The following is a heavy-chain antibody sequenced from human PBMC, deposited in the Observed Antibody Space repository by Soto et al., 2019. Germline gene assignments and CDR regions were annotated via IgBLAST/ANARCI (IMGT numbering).Heavy chain of an antibody. CDR3: ARDALSRDSI. Sequence: QVQLQESGPGLVKPSQTLSLTCTVSGGSISSGGYYWSWIRQYPGKGLEWIGNISYSGSTYYNPSLESRVTISVDTSKNQFSLKLSSVTAADTAVYYCARDALSRDSIWGQGTLVTVSS. J-gene: IGHJ4*02. CDR2: ISYSGST. V-gene: IGHV4-31*03. D-gene: IGHD3-22*01. CDR1: GGSISSGGYY.